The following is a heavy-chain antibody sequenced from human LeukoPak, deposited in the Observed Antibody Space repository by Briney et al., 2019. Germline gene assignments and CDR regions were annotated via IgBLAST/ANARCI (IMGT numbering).Heavy chain of an antibody. CDR3: ARRRGYSHHPDDWYFDF. D-gene: IGHD5-18*01. CDR1: GYTFTSFD. Sequence: ASVKVSCKASGYTFTSFDINWVRQATGQGLEWMGWMNPNSGNTGSAQNFQGRVTMTRDTSISTAYMELSSLRSEDTAVYYCARRRGYSHHPDDWYFDFWGRGTLVTVSS. CDR2: MNPNSGNT. J-gene: IGHJ2*01. V-gene: IGHV1-8*02.